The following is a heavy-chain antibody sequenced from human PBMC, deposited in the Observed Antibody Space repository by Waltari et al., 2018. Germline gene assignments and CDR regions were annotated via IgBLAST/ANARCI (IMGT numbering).Heavy chain of an antibody. J-gene: IGHJ3*02. CDR2: INPSGGST. CDR1: GYTFTSYY. Sequence: QVQLVQSGAEVKKPGASVKVSCKASGYTFTSYYMHWVRQAPGQGLEWMGIINPSGGSTSYAQKFQGRVTITTDESTSTAYMELSSLRSEDTAVYYCARARAAYDAFDIWGQGTMVTVSS. CDR3: ARARAAYDAFDI. V-gene: IGHV1-46*01.